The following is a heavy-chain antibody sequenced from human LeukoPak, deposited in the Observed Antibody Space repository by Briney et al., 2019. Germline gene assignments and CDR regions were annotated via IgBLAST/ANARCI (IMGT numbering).Heavy chain of an antibody. J-gene: IGHJ3*02. V-gene: IGHV3-48*03. Sequence: GGSLRLSCAASGFTFSSYEMNWVRQAPGKGLEWVSYISSSGSTIYYADSVKGRFTFSRDNSKNTLYLQMNSLRAEDTAVYYCARGPPRLGAFDIWGQGTMVTVSS. D-gene: IGHD3-16*01. CDR2: ISSSGSTI. CDR1: GFTFSSYE. CDR3: ARGPPRLGAFDI.